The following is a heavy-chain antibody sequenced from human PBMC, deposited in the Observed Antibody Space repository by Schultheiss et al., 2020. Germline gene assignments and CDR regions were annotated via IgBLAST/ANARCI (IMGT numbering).Heavy chain of an antibody. CDR1: GGSISSCYY. J-gene: IGHJ4*02. CDR2: IYYSGTT. CDR3: ARQANNQGELPYYFDY. D-gene: IGHD1-26*01. Sequence: SETLSLTYTVSGGSISSCYYWGWIRQPPGKGLEWIGSIYYSGTTYYNPSLSSRVTISVDTSKNQFSLKVSSVTAADTAVYYCARQANNQGELPYYFDYWGQGTLVTVSS. V-gene: IGHV4-39*01.